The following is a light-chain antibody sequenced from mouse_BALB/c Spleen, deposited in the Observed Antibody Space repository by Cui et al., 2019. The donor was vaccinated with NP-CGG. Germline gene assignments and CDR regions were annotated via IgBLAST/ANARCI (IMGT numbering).Light chain of an antibody. CDR3: ALWYSNHWV. J-gene: IGLJ1*01. CDR1: TGAVTNSNY. V-gene: IGLV1*01. CDR2: GTN. Sequence: QAVVTQESALTTSPGETVTLTGSSSTGAVTNSNYANWVQEKPDHLFTGLIGGTNNRAPGVPARFSGSLIGDKAALTITGAQTEDEAIYFCALWYSNHWVFGGGTKLTVL.